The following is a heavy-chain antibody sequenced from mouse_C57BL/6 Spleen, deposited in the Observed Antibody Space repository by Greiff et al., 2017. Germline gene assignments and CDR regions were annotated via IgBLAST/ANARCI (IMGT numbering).Heavy chain of an antibody. CDR2: IYPGDGDT. CDR3: ARWNWDDYAMDY. Sequence: QVQLQQSGPELVKPGASVKISCKASGYAFSSSWMNWVKQRPGKGLEWIGRIYPGDGDTNYPGKFKGKATLTADKSSITSYMQLSSLTSEDSAVYFCARWNWDDYAMDYWGQGTSVTVSS. V-gene: IGHV1-82*01. J-gene: IGHJ4*01. CDR1: GYAFSSSW. D-gene: IGHD4-1*01.